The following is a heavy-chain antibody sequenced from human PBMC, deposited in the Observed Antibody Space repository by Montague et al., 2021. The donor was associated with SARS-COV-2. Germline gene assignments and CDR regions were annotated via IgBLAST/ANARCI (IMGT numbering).Heavy chain of an antibody. V-gene: IGHV4-31*03. Sequence: TLSLTCTVSGGSISSGGYYWSWIRQHPGEGLEWVGYIYYSGSTYYNPSLKSRVTISVDTPKNQFSLKLSSVTAADTAVYYCAREPESTITIFGVVSRYGMDVWGQGTTVTVSS. CDR1: GGSISSGGYY. J-gene: IGHJ6*02. D-gene: IGHD3-3*01. CDR3: AREPESTITIFGVVSRYGMDV. CDR2: IYYSGST.